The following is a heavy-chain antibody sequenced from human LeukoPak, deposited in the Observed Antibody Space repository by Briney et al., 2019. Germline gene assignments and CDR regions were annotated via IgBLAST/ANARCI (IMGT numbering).Heavy chain of an antibody. Sequence: GGSLRLSCAASRFTVSSNYMSWVRQAPGKGLEWVSIIYSDGSTYYADSVKGRFTISRDNSKNTLYLQMNSLRAEDTAVYYCARVVDHDYGDYYLDYWGQGTLVTVSS. CDR3: ARVVDHDYGDYYLDY. D-gene: IGHD4-17*01. CDR2: IYSDGST. V-gene: IGHV3-66*01. CDR1: RFTVSSNY. J-gene: IGHJ4*02.